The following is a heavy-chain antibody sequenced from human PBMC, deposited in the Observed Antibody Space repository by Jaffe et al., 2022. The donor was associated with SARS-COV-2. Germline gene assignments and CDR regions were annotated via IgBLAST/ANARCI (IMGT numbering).Heavy chain of an antibody. Sequence: QLQLQESGPGLVKPSETLSLTCTVSGGSISSSSYYWGWIRQPPGKGLEWIGSIYYSGSTYYNPSLKSRVTISVDTSKNQFSLKLSSVTAADTAVYYCARTGTTSPFDYWGQGTLVTVSS. CDR1: GGSISSSSYY. CDR2: IYYSGST. D-gene: IGHD1-7*01. J-gene: IGHJ4*02. V-gene: IGHV4-39*01. CDR3: ARTGTTSPFDY.